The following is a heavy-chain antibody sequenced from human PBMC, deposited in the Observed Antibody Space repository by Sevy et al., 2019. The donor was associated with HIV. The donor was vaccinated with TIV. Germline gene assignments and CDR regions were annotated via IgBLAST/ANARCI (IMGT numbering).Heavy chain of an antibody. CDR2: MSYDGTDK. CDR3: ARDREYYYYYGMDV. Sequence: GGSLRLSCAASGFTFSSYGMHWVRQAPGKGLEWVAFMSYDGTDKYYADSVKGRFTISRDNSKNTLYLQMNSLRAEDTAVYYCARDREYYYYYGMDVWGQGSTVTFSS. D-gene: IGHD3-10*01. V-gene: IGHV3-30*03. CDR1: GFTFSSYG. J-gene: IGHJ6*02.